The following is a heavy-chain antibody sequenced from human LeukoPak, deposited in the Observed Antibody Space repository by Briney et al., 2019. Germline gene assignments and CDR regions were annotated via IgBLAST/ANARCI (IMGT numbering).Heavy chain of an antibody. CDR1: GFTFSSYR. CDR2: IKQDGSEK. CDR3: ARENYYYYYMDV. V-gene: IGHV3-7*01. Sequence: GGSLRLSCAASGFTFSSYRMSWVRQAPGKGLEWVANIKQDGSEKYYVDSVKGRFTISRDNAKNSLYLQMNSLRAEDTAVYYCARENYYYYYMDVWGKGTTVTVSS. J-gene: IGHJ6*03.